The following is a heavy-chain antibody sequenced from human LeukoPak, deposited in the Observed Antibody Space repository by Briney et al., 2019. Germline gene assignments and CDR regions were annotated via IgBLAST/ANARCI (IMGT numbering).Heavy chain of an antibody. CDR3: ARGPNSNWSGLDF. Sequence: GGSLRLSCTASGFSFSGHWLHWARQLPGKGLVWVSRISPTGSTTGYADSVKGRFTVSRDNAKNTLYLQVNNLRAEDTAVYYCARGPNSNWSGLDFWGQGTLLTVSS. D-gene: IGHD6-6*01. CDR1: GFSFSGHW. J-gene: IGHJ4*02. V-gene: IGHV3-74*01. CDR2: ISPTGSTT.